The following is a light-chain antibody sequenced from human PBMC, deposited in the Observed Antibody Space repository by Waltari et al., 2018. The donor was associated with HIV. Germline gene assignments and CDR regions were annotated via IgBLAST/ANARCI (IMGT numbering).Light chain of an antibody. Sequence: SYELTQPPSVSVSPGQTAKITCSGDALPNQYAHWYQQKPGQAPLLVIYKDTQRPPVIPERFSGSHSGTTVTLTISWVQAEDEADYYCESADNSGTYWVFGGGTKLSVL. V-gene: IGLV3-25*03. J-gene: IGLJ3*02. CDR3: ESADNSGTYWV. CDR1: ALPNQY. CDR2: KDT.